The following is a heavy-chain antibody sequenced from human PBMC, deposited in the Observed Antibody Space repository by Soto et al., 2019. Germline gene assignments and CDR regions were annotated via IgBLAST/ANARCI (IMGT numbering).Heavy chain of an antibody. CDR1: GFMFSSYT. CDR2: VSFRGDI. CDR3: ATGCSSASCYYY. D-gene: IGHD2-2*01. V-gene: IGHV3-21*01. Sequence: EVQLVESGGGLVKPGGSLRLSCTASGFMFSSYTMNWVRQAPGKGLEWVSSVSFRGDIYYADSLEGRFTISRDDAKNSLYLQMNSLRAEDSAVYYCATGCSSASCYYYWGQGTLVTVSS. J-gene: IGHJ4*02.